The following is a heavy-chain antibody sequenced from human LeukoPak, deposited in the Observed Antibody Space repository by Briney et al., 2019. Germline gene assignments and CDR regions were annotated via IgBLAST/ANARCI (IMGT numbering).Heavy chain of an antibody. CDR2: IYYTGST. CDR1: GGSVSDYY. V-gene: IGHV4-59*02. CDR3: ARGGTVVNPNY. D-gene: IGHD4-23*01. Sequence: SETLSLTCTVSGGSVSDYYWSWIRQSPGKGLEWIGYIYYTGSTSYNPSLRSRVTMSADTSKNQFSPKLSSVTAADTAVYHCARGGTVVNPNYWGQGTLVTVSS. J-gene: IGHJ4*02.